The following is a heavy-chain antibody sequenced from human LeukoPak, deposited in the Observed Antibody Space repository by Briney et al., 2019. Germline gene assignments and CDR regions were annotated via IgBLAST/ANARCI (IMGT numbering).Heavy chain of an antibody. CDR2: IRHDAGEK. Sequence: TGGSLRLSCAASGFTFSTYWMSWVSQAPGKGLEWVANIRHDAGEKYYVDSVKGRFTISRDNAKNSLYLQMNSLRAEDTAVYYCARYWNGGNYDYWGQGTLVTVSS. CDR1: GFTFSTYW. V-gene: IGHV3-7*04. CDR3: ARYWNGGNYDY. D-gene: IGHD1-1*01. J-gene: IGHJ4*02.